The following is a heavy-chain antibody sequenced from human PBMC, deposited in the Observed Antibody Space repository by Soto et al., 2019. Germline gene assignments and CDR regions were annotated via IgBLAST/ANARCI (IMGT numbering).Heavy chain of an antibody. CDR3: AKDIDISVAGMNYFNY. CDR1: GFTFSSYS. V-gene: IGHV3-21*04. D-gene: IGHD6-19*01. CDR2: ISSSSSYI. J-gene: IGHJ4*02. Sequence: GGSLRLSCAAAGFTFSSYSMNWVRQAPGKGLEWVSSISSSSSYIYYADSVKGRFTISRDNAKNSLFLQMNSLRVEDTALYYCAKDIDISVAGMNYFNYWGQGTQVTVSS.